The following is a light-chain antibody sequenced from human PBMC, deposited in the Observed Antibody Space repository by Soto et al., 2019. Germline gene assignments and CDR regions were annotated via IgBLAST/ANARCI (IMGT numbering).Light chain of an antibody. CDR3: SSYTTSTSFIL. J-gene: IGLJ2*01. Sequence: QSALTQPASVSGSPGQSITISCTGTSSDVGGYNYVSWYRLHPGKAPKLMIYEVSNRPSGVSNRFSGSKSGNTASLTISGLQAEDEADYYCSSYTTSTSFILFGGGTKLTVL. V-gene: IGLV2-14*01. CDR2: EVS. CDR1: SSDVGGYNY.